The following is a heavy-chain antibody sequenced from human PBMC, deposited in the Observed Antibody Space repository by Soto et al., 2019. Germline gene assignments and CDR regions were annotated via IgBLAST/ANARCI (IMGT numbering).Heavy chain of an antibody. J-gene: IGHJ6*01. V-gene: IGHV1-24*01. CDR3: XTRXTRYFXWSYSYGMDV. D-gene: IGHD3-9*01. Sequence: ASVKVSCKVSGYTLTELSMHWVRQAPGKGLEWMGGFDPEDGETIYAQKFQGRVTMTEDTSTDTAYMELSSLRSEDTAVYYCXTRXTRYFXWSYSYGMDVXGQGTTVTVSS. CDR2: FDPEDGET. CDR1: GYTLTELS.